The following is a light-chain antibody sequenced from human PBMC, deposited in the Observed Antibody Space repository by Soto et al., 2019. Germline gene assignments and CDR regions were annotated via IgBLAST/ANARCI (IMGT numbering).Light chain of an antibody. CDR1: SSDVGAYKY. Sequence: QSALTQPASVSGSPGQSITISCTGTSSDVGAYKYVSWYQQHPGKAPKLMIFEVNNRPSGVSNRFSGAKSGNTASLTISGLQADDEADYYCSSFTSTSTQYVFGTGTKLTVL. V-gene: IGLV2-14*01. J-gene: IGLJ1*01. CDR2: EVN. CDR3: SSFTSTSTQYV.